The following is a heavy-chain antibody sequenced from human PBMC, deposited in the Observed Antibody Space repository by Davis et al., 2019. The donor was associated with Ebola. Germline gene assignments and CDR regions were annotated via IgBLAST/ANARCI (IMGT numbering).Heavy chain of an antibody. D-gene: IGHD3-10*02. Sequence: PGGSLRLSCAASGFTFSNYVMHWVRQAPGKGLEWVAVISYDETYTYYGDSVKGRFSISRDNSENTLYLQMDSLRPEDTALYYCATLFDGFDIWGQGTMVTDSS. CDR3: ATLFDGFDI. CDR2: ISYDETYT. V-gene: IGHV3-30*03. J-gene: IGHJ3*02. CDR1: GFTFSNYV.